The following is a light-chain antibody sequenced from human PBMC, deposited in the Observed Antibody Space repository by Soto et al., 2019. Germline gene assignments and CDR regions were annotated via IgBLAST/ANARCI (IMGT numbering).Light chain of an antibody. CDR2: GDT. CDR3: QSYDTALSVYVV. CDR1: ISTIGAGFD. J-gene: IGLJ2*01. V-gene: IGLV1-40*01. Sequence: QSVLTQPPSVSGAPGQRVTISCTGSISTIGAGFDVHWYQQLPGTAPKLLIYGDTNRPSGVPDRFSGSKSGTSASLVITGLQAEDEADYYCQSYDTALSVYVVFGGGTKVTVL.